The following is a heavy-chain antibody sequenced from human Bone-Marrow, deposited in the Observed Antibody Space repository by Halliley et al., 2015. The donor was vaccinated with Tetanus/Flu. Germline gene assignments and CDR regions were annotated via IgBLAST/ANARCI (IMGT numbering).Heavy chain of an antibody. Sequence: GSAGSTFDADSVKGRFPISRDNSKNTLYLQMNRLRAEDTAVFYCAKGAYYGSGTFFYYGMDVWGQGTTVTVSS. CDR3: AKGAYYGSGTFFYYGMDV. D-gene: IGHD3-10*01. V-gene: IGHV3-23*01. J-gene: IGHJ6*02. CDR2: GSAGST.